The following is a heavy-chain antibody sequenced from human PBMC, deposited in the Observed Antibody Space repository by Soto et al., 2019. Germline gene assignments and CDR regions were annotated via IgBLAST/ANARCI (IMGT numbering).Heavy chain of an antibody. CDR2: INPSGGST. CDR3: ARDGETGQQLVSIWFDP. CDR1: GYTFTSYY. J-gene: IGHJ5*02. D-gene: IGHD6-13*01. V-gene: IGHV1-46*01. Sequence: GASVKVSCKASGYTFTSYYMHWVRQAPGQGLEWMGIINPSGGSTSYAQKFQGRVTMTRDTSTSTVYMELSSLRSEDTAVYYCARDGETGQQLVSIWFDPWGQGTLVTVSS.